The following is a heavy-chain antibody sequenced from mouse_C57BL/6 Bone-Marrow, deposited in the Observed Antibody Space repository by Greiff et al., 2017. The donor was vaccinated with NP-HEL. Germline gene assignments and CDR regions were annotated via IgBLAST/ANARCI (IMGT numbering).Heavy chain of an antibody. V-gene: IGHV14-4*01. J-gene: IGHJ3*01. D-gene: IGHD1-1*01. CDR1: GFNIKDDY. CDR2: IDPENGDT. CDR3: TTCLYYYD. Sequence: EVQLKQSGAELVRPGASVKLSCTASGFNIKDDYMHWVKQRPEQGLEWIGWIDPENGDTEYASKFQGKATITADTSSNTAYLQLSSLTSEDTAVYYCTTCLYYYDWGQGTLVTVSA.